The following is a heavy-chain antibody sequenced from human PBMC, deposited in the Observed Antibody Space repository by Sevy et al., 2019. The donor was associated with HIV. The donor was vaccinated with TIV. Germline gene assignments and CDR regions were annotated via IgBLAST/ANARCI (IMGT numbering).Heavy chain of an antibody. V-gene: IGHV1-8*01. D-gene: IGHD2-2*02. J-gene: IGHJ6*02. CDR3: ARGQGLLQPHCSSTSCYTVYYYYGMDV. CDR2: MNPNSGNT. CDR1: GYTFTSYD. Sequence: ASVKVSCKASGYTFTSYDINWVRQATGQGLEWMGWMNPNSGNTSYAQKFQGRVTMTRNTSISTAYMELSSLRSEDMAVYYCARGQGLLQPHCSSTSCYTVYYYYGMDVWGQGTTVTVSS.